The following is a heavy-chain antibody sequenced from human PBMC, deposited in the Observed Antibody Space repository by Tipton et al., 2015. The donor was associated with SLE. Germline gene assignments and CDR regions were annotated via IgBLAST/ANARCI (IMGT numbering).Heavy chain of an antibody. CDR3: ARGHTAMVGSLYYYGMDV. CDR2: IYTSGST. Sequence: TLSLTCTVSGGSISSYYCSWIRQPAGKGLEWIGRIYTSGSTNYNPSLKSRVTMSVDTSKNQFSLRLSSVTAADTAVYYCARGHTAMVGSLYYYGMDVWGQGTTVTVSS. CDR1: GGSISSYY. D-gene: IGHD5-18*01. V-gene: IGHV4-4*07. J-gene: IGHJ6*02.